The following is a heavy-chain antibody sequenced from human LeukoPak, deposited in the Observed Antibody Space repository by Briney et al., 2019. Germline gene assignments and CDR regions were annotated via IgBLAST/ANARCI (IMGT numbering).Heavy chain of an antibody. CDR2: IYTSGST. Sequence: SETLSLTCTVSGGSISSYYWSWIRQPAGKGLEWIGRIYTSGSTNYNPSLKSRVTMSVDTSKNQFSLKLSSVTAADTAVYYCAGRGVVTASPNYWGQGTLVTVSS. CDR1: GGSISSYY. J-gene: IGHJ4*02. V-gene: IGHV4-4*07. CDR3: AGRGVVTASPNY. D-gene: IGHD2-21*02.